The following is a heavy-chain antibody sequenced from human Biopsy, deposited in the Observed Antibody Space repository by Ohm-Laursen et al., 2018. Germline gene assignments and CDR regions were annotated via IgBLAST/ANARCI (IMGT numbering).Heavy chain of an antibody. V-gene: IGHV1-69*06. CDR1: GGTFSSYG. D-gene: IGHD2-15*01. Sequence: SVKVSCKAPGGTFSSYGVNWVRQAPGQGLEWLGGNIPILGTGNYAQKFQDRVTVAADTSTSTATMELRSLRSDDTAVYFCARDCNGDNCGVDFWGQGTLVTVS. CDR3: ARDCNGDNCGVDF. J-gene: IGHJ4*02. CDR2: NIPILGTG.